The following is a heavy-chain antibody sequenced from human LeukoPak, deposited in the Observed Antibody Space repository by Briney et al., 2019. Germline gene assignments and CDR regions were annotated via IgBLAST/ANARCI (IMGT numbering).Heavy chain of an antibody. J-gene: IGHJ5*02. CDR2: INPNSGGT. V-gene: IGHV1-2*02. CDR1: GYTFTGYY. Sequence: ASVKVSCKASGYTFTGYYIHWVRLAPGQGLEWMGWINPNSGGTNYAQKFQGRVTMTRDTSISTAYMELSRLRSDDTAVYYCARDLQQLGLDYRGWFDPWGQGTLVTVSS. D-gene: IGHD6-13*01. CDR3: ARDLQQLGLDYRGWFDP.